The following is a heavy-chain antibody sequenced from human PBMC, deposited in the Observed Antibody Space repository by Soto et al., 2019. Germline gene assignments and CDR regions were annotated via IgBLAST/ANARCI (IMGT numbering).Heavy chain of an antibody. CDR2: ISSSSSYI. Sequence: WWSLRLSCSASVFTFSSYSMNWFRQAPGKGLEWVSSISSSSSYIYYADSVKGRFTISRDNAKNSLYLQMNSLRAEDTAVYYCASLSSSSSYYYYGMDVWGQGTTVTVSS. J-gene: IGHJ6*02. CDR3: ASLSSSSSYYYYGMDV. D-gene: IGHD6-6*01. CDR1: VFTFSSYS. V-gene: IGHV3-21*01.